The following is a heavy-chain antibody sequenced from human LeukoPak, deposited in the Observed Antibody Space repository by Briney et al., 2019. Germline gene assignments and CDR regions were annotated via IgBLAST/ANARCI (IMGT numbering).Heavy chain of an antibody. Sequence: GASVKVSCKASGYTFTSYDINWVRQATGQGLVWMGWMNPNSGNTGYAQKFQGRVTMTRNTSISTAYMELSSLRSEDTAVYYCAIGGYCSGGSCYSYYYYYGMDVWGQGTTVTVSS. D-gene: IGHD2-15*01. J-gene: IGHJ6*02. CDR1: GYTFTSYD. CDR2: MNPNSGNT. CDR3: AIGGYCSGGSCYSYYYYYGMDV. V-gene: IGHV1-8*01.